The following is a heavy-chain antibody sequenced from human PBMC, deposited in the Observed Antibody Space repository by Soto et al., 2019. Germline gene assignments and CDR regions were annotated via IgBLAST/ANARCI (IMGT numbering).Heavy chain of an antibody. Sequence: PSETLSLTSAVSGGSSDSGGYSWSWVRRPPGKGLEWLGYIYHTGSTLSKSSLRGRISMSIDISKNRCSLKLRSVTAAASPVSFCASSIHYDLYYWGQGTPGTVSS. V-gene: IGHV4-30-2*01. J-gene: IGHJ4*02. D-gene: IGHD3-3*01. CDR2: IYHTGST. CDR1: GGSSDSGGYS. CDR3: ASSIHYDLYY.